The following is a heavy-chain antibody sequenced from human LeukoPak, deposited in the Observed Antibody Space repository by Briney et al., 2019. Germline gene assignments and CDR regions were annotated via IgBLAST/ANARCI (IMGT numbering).Heavy chain of an antibody. CDR1: GFTFSNYE. CDR2: ISSSSSYI. D-gene: IGHD5-12*01. V-gene: IGHV3-21*01. CDR3: ASDYEIY. Sequence: PGGSLRLSCAASGFTFSNYEMNWVRQAPGKGLEWVSSISSSSSYIYYGDSVKGRFTISRDNAKDSLYLQMNSLRAEDTAVYYCASDYEIYWGQGTLVTVSS. J-gene: IGHJ4*02.